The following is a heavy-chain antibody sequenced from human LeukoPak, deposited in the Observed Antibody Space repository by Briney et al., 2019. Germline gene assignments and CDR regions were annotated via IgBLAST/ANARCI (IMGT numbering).Heavy chain of an antibody. CDR2: IAASGTT. CDR3: ARFPYFEGFDY. Sequence: SETLSLTCSVSGGSIESYYWSWIRQPLGKGLEFIGYIAASGTTKHNPSLKGRVTLSMDTSKNQFSLKLRSVTAADTAVYFCARFPYFEGFDYWGQGTQVIVSS. V-gene: IGHV4-4*08. J-gene: IGHJ4*02. CDR1: GGSIESYY. D-gene: IGHD3-9*01.